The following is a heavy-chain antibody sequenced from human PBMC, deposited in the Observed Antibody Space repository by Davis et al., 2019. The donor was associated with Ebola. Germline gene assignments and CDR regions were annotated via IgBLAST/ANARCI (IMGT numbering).Heavy chain of an antibody. J-gene: IGHJ5*02. Sequence: MPSETLSLTCAVYGGSFSGYYWSWIRQPPGKGLEWIGEINHSGSTNYNPSLKSRVTTSVDTSKNQFSLKVNSVSAADTAVYYCARDELRGWFDPWGQGTLVTVSS. CDR1: GGSFSGYY. CDR3: ARDELRGWFDP. D-gene: IGHD1-7*01. V-gene: IGHV4-34*01. CDR2: INHSGST.